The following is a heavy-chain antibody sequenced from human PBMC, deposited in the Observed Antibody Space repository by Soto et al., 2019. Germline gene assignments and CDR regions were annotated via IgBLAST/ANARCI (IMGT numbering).Heavy chain of an antibody. J-gene: IGHJ3*02. CDR3: ARDKEGYNWNYGYAFDI. Sequence: SETLSLTCTASGDSVSSGSYYWSWIRQPPGKGLERIGYIYYSGSTNYNPSLKSRVSISVDTSKRQFSMKLSSVTAADTAVYYCARDKEGYNWNYGYAFDIWGQGTMVTVSS. V-gene: IGHV4-61*01. CDR2: IYYSGST. CDR1: GDSVSSGSYY. D-gene: IGHD1-7*01.